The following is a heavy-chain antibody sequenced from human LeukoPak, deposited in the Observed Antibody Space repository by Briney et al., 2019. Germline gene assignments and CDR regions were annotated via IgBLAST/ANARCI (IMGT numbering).Heavy chain of an antibody. D-gene: IGHD3-10*01. Sequence: GASVKVPCKASGYTFTGYYMHWVRQAPGQGLEWMGWINPNSGGTNYAQKFQGRVTMTRDTSISTAYMELSRLRSDDTAVYYCAMYYYGSGSQSPFDYWGQGTLDTVSS. J-gene: IGHJ4*02. CDR2: INPNSGGT. V-gene: IGHV1-2*02. CDR3: AMYYYGSGSQSPFDY. CDR1: GYTFTGYY.